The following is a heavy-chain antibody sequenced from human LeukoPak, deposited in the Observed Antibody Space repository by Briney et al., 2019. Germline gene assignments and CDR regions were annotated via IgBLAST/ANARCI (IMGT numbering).Heavy chain of an antibody. CDR2: IYTSGST. CDR3: ARGPLGYCTGGNCYPSAFHYMDV. Sequence: KSSQTLSLTCTVSGGSISSGSYYWSWIRQPPGKGLEWIGRIYTSGSTNYSPSLKSRITISVDTSKNQFSLKVNFVIAADTAVYYCARGPLGYCTGGNCYPSAFHYMDVWGKGTTVTVSS. J-gene: IGHJ6*03. D-gene: IGHD2-15*01. V-gene: IGHV4-61*02. CDR1: GGSISSGSYY.